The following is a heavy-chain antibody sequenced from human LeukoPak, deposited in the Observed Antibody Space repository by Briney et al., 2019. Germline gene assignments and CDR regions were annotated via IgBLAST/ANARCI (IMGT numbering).Heavy chain of an antibody. Sequence: SETLSLTCTVSGDSISTYYWSWLRQPPGKGLEWIGYIYDSGSTNYNPSLKSRVTISEDTSKRQFSLNLRSVTAADTAVYYCARVVGRYCSSTSCYIDYWGQGTLVTVSS. V-gene: IGHV4-59*01. CDR3: ARVVGRYCSSTSCYIDY. CDR2: IYDSGST. CDR1: GDSISTYY. D-gene: IGHD2-2*01. J-gene: IGHJ4*02.